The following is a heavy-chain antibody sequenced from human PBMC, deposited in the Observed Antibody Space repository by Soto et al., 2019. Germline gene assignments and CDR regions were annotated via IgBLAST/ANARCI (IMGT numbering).Heavy chain of an antibody. V-gene: IGHV3-30*18. Sequence: GGSLRLSCAASGFTFSSYGMHWVRQAPGKGLEWVAVISYDGSNKYYADSVKGRFTISRDNSKNTLYLQMNSLRAEDTAVYYCAKDPSAREPYFDYWGQGTLVTVSS. CDR1: GFTFSSYG. CDR2: ISYDGSNK. CDR3: AKDPSAREPYFDY. J-gene: IGHJ4*02.